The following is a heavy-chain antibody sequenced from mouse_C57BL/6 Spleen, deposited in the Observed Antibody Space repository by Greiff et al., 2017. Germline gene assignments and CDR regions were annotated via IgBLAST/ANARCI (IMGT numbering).Heavy chain of an antibody. Sequence: EVQGVESGPGMVKPSQSLSLTCTVTGYSITSGYDWHWIRHFPGNKLEWMGYISYSGSTNYNPSLKSRISITHDTSKNHFFLKLNSVTTEDTATYYCARDGTTVPFAYWGQGTLVTVSA. CDR2: ISYSGST. J-gene: IGHJ3*01. CDR1: GYSITSGYD. V-gene: IGHV3-1*01. CDR3: ARDGTTVPFAY. D-gene: IGHD1-1*01.